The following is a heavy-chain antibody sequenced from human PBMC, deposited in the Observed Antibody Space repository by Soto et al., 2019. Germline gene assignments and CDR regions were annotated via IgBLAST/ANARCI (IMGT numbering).Heavy chain of an antibody. CDR2: ISYDGSKK. CDR1: GFTFSSYG. Sequence: GGSLRLSCAASGFTFSSYGMNWVRQAPGKGLEWVAEISYDGSKKYYADSVKGRFTISRDNSKNTLFMQMNSLRPEDTAVYYCARGHYYYSMGVWGQGPTLTVSS. CDR3: ARGHYYYSMGV. D-gene: IGHD5-12*01. V-gene: IGHV3-30-3*01. J-gene: IGHJ6*02.